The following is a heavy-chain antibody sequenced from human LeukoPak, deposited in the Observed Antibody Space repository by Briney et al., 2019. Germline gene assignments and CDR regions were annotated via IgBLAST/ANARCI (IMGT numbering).Heavy chain of an antibody. CDR3: AGRARYSSSWFRWFDP. D-gene: IGHD6-13*01. CDR1: GGSISSSSYY. CDR2: IYYSGST. Sequence: SETLSLTRTVSGGSISSSSYYWGWIRQPPGMGLEWIGSIYYSGSTYYNPSLKSRVTISVDTSKNQFSLKLSSVTAADTAVYYCAGRARYSSSWFRWFDPWGQGTLVTVSS. V-gene: IGHV4-39*07. J-gene: IGHJ5*02.